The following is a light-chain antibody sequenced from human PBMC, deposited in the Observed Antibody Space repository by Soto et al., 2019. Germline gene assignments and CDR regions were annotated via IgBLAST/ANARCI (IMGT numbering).Light chain of an antibody. J-gene: IGKJ4*01. CDR2: KAS. CDR3: QQYLTYPLT. V-gene: IGKV1-5*03. CDR1: QSVSGW. Sequence: DIQMTQSPSTLSASVGDRVTITCRASQSVSGWLAWYQQRPGQVPKLLIYKASTLERGVPSRFSGSGFGTEFTLTISTLLPDDFATYYCQQYLTYPLTFGGGTRVVI.